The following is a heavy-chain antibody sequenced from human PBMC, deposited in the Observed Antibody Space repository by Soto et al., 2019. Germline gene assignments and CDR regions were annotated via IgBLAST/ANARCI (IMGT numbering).Heavy chain of an antibody. CDR3: ARQYFWSGYYLDY. V-gene: IGHV3-48*02. Sequence: EVQLVESGGGLVQPGGSLRLSCAASGFTFSSYSMNWVRQAPGKGLEWVSYISSSSSTIYYADSVKGRFTISRDNAKNSLYLQMNSLIDEDTAVYYCARQYFWSGYYLDYWGQGTLVTVSS. CDR1: GFTFSSYS. D-gene: IGHD3-3*01. J-gene: IGHJ4*02. CDR2: ISSSSSTI.